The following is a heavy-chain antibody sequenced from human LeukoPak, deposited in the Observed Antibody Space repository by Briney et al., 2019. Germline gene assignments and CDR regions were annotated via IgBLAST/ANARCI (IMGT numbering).Heavy chain of an antibody. CDR1: GYSFINYW. J-gene: IGHJ4*02. V-gene: IGHV5-51*01. Sequence: GESLKISCKGSGYSFINYWIGWVRQMPGKGLEWMGIIYPGDSDTRYSPSFQGQVTISADKSINTAYLQWSSLKATDTGIYYCARQYGRPFDYWGQGTLVTVSS. CDR3: ARQYGRPFDY. CDR2: IYPGDSDT. D-gene: IGHD4-17*01.